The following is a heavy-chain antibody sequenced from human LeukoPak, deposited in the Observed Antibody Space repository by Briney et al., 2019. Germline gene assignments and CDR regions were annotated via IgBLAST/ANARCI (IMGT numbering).Heavy chain of an antibody. D-gene: IGHD5-24*01. CDR2: IYYSGST. V-gene: IGHV4-59*08. Sequence: SETLSLTCTVSGGSISSYYWSWIRQPPGEGLEWIGYIYYSGSTNYNPSLKSRVTISVDTSKNQFSLKLSSVTAADTAVYYCARRDGYNSYYFDYWGQGTLVTVSS. J-gene: IGHJ4*02. CDR3: ARRDGYNSYYFDY. CDR1: GGSISSYY.